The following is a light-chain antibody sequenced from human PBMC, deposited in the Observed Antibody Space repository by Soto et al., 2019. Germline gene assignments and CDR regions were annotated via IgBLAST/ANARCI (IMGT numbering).Light chain of an antibody. Sequence: EIVLTQSPATLSLSPGERATLSCRASQSVSSTYLSWYQQKPGQAPRLIIYDVSNRATGIPARFSGSGSGTDFTLTISSLEPEDFALYYCQQRSIWPPGDTFGQGTKLEVK. CDR2: DVS. CDR1: QSVSSTY. V-gene: IGKV3-11*01. CDR3: QQRSIWPPGDT. J-gene: IGKJ2*01.